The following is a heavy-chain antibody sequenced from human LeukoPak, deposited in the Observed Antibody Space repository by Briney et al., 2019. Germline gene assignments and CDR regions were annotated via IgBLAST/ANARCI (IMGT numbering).Heavy chain of an antibody. J-gene: IGHJ4*02. Sequence: GASVKVSCKASGCTFTSYGISWVRQAPGQGLEWMGWISAYNGNTNYAQKLQGRVTMTTDTSTSTAYMELRSLRSDDTAVYYCARNPLLWFGELSLYFDYWGQGTLVTVSS. D-gene: IGHD3-10*01. V-gene: IGHV1-18*01. CDR3: ARNPLLWFGELSLYFDY. CDR1: GCTFTSYG. CDR2: ISAYNGNT.